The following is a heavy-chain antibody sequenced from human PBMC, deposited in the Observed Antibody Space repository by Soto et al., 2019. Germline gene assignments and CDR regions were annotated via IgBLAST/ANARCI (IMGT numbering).Heavy chain of an antibody. CDR1: GGSVSSGSYY. V-gene: IGHV4-61*01. J-gene: IGHJ6*02. D-gene: IGHD2-2*01. CDR3: ARDLVLRMGYCSSTSCYPYYYYGMDV. CDR2: IYYSGST. Sequence: SETLSLTCTVSGGSVSSGSYYWSWIRQPPGKGLEWIGYIYYSGSTNYNPSLKSRVTISVDTSKNQFSLKLSSVTAADTAVYYCARDLVLRMGYCSSTSCYPYYYYGMDVWGQGTTVTVSS.